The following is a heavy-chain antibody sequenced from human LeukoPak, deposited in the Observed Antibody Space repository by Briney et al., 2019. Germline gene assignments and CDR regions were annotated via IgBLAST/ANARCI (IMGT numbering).Heavy chain of an antibody. CDR1: GGSISGYY. CDR2: IYPSWRT. D-gene: IGHD6-13*01. Sequence: SETLSLTCTVSGGSISGYYWNWIRQPAGKGLEWIGRIYPSWRTNYTAFLKSGVSILVDRSNKPFSLQLSAVTAADTAMYYCASSAGSFFPFVYWGQGTLVSVSS. CDR3: ASSAGSFFPFVY. J-gene: IGHJ4*02. V-gene: IGHV4-4*07.